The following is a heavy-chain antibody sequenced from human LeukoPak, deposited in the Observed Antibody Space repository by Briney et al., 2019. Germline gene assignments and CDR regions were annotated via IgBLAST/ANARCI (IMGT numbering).Heavy chain of an antibody. J-gene: IGHJ4*02. CDR1: GYNFSNYG. Sequence: ASVKVSCKASGYNFSNYGITWVRQAPGQGLEWMGWISGYNGNTKYAQKLQGRVTMTTDTSTTTAHMELRSLRSDDTAVYYCARASSDILTGYSNFDDWGQGTLVTVSS. V-gene: IGHV1-18*01. CDR2: ISGYNGNT. D-gene: IGHD3-9*01. CDR3: ARASSDILTGYSNFDD.